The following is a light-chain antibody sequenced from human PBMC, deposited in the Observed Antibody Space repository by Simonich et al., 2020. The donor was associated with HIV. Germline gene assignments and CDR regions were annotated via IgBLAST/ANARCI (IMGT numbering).Light chain of an antibody. CDR3: QHYNNWPPIT. J-gene: IGKJ5*01. CDR2: GAS. CDR1: QSVSSN. V-gene: IGKV3-15*01. Sequence: EIVMTQSPATLSVSPGERATLPGRASQSVSSNLAWYQQKPGQAPRLLIYGASTRATGIPARFSGSGSGTEFTLTISSLQSEDFAVYYCQHYNNWPPITFGQGTRLEIK.